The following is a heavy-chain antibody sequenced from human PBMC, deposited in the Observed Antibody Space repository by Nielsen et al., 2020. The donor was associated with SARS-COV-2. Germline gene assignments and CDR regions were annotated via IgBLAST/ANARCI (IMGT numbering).Heavy chain of an antibody. J-gene: IGHJ3*02. Sequence: ASVKVSCKASGYTFTSYGISWVRQAPGQGLEWMGWISAYNGNTNCAQKLQGRVTMTTDTSTSTAYMELRSLRSDDTAVYYCARDSSGWYRYDAFDIWGQGTMVTVSS. V-gene: IGHV1-18*01. D-gene: IGHD6-19*01. CDR3: ARDSSGWYRYDAFDI. CDR1: GYTFTSYG. CDR2: ISAYNGNT.